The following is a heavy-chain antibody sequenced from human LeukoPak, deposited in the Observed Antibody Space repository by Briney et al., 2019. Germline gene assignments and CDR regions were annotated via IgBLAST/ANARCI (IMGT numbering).Heavy chain of an antibody. CDR2: MYYDGST. D-gene: IGHD5-18*01. CDR3: AREGYSPGHYSFDN. V-gene: IGHV4-39*07. Sequence: PSETLSLTCSVSGGSISSSRYYWGWIRQPPGKGLEWMGSMYYDGSTYYNPSLKSRVSMSVDTSKNQFSLKLPSVTAADTAVYYCAREGYSPGHYSFDNWGQGTLVTVSS. CDR1: GGSISSSRYY. J-gene: IGHJ4*02.